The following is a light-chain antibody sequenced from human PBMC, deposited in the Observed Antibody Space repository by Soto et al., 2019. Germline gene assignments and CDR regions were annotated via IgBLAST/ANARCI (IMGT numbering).Light chain of an antibody. CDR3: QQYGSSQYT. V-gene: IGKV3-20*01. CDR2: GAS. J-gene: IGKJ2*01. Sequence: EIVLTQSPGTLSLSPGERATLSCRASQSVSSSYLAWYQQKPGQAPRLLIYGASSRATGIPDRFSGSGSGTDFTITISRLEPEAFAVYYCQQYGSSQYTFGQGTKLEIK. CDR1: QSVSSSY.